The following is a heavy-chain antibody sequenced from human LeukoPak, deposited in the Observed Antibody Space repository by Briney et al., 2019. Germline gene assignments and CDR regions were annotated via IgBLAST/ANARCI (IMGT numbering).Heavy chain of an antibody. Sequence: GGTLRLSCAASGFTFSSYGMSWVRQAPGKGLEWVSAISGSGGSTYYTDSVKGRFTISRDNSKNTQSLQMNSLRAEDTAVYYCAKGARGYCSSTSCYPHVVPFDYWGQGTLVTVSS. D-gene: IGHD2-2*01. CDR2: ISGSGGST. CDR1: GFTFSSYG. J-gene: IGHJ4*02. V-gene: IGHV3-23*01. CDR3: AKGARGYCSSTSCYPHVVPFDY.